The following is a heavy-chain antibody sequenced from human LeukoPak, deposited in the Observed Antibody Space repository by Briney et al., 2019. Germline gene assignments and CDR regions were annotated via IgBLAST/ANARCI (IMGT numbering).Heavy chain of an antibody. Sequence: SETLSLTCTVSGGSISSGDYYWSWIRQPPGKGLEWIGYIYYSGSTYYNPSLKSRVTISVDTSKNQFPLKLSSVTAADTAVYYCARDGLQYFDWSGAFDIWGQGTMVTVSS. V-gene: IGHV4-30-4*01. CDR2: IYYSGST. D-gene: IGHD3-9*01. CDR1: GGSISSGDYY. J-gene: IGHJ3*02. CDR3: ARDGLQYFDWSGAFDI.